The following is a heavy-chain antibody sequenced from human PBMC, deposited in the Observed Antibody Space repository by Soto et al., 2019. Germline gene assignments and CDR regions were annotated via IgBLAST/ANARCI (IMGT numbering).Heavy chain of an antibody. J-gene: IGHJ4*02. D-gene: IGHD1-7*01. CDR3: WKGFRNYWAFDY. CDR1: GFSFSTYG. V-gene: IGHV3-30*18. Sequence: PGGSLRLSCAASGFSFSTYGMHWVRQAPGKGLEWVAFISNDGSNKYYADSVKGRFTISRDNSKNTLYLQMNSLRAEDTAVYYFWKGFRNYWAFDYCGQATLVPVSS. CDR2: ISNDGSNK.